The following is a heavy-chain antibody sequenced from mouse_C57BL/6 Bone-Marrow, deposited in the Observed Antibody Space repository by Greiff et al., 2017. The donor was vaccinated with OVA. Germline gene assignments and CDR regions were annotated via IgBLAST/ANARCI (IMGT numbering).Heavy chain of an antibody. CDR3: ARKGGNYYYGGLDV. J-gene: IGHJ4*01. CDR1: GYTFTSYW. Sequence: QVQLQQSGAELVRPGTSVKLSCKASGYTFTSYWMHWVKQTPGQGLEWIGLIDPSDSYTNYNQKFKGKATLTVDTSSSTAYMQLSRQTYEDAAGDYCARKGGNYYYGGLDVWGKGTTVTVSS. D-gene: IGHD1-1*01. CDR2: IDPSDSYT. V-gene: IGHV1-59*01.